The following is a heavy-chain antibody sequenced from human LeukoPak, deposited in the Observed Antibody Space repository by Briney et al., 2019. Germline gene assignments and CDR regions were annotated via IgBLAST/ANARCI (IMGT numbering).Heavy chain of an antibody. D-gene: IGHD3-10*01. CDR3: ARYDGGSGPFDY. V-gene: IGHV3-23*01. CDR2: VSGSGGST. Sequence: GGSLRLSCAASGFTFSSYAMSWVRQAPGKGLEWVSAVSGSGGSTYYADSVKGRFTISRDNSKNTLYLQMNSLRAEDTAVYYCARYDGGSGPFDYWGQGTLVTVSS. J-gene: IGHJ4*02. CDR1: GFTFSSYA.